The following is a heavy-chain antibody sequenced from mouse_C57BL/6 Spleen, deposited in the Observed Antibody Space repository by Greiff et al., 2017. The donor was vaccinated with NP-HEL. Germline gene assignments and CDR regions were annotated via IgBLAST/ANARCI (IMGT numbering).Heavy chain of an antibody. CDR1: GYTFTSYW. J-gene: IGHJ2*01. Sequence: VQLQQPGAELVMPGASVKLSCKASGYTFTSYWMHWVKQRPGQGLEWIGEIDPSDSYTNYNQKFKGKATLTVDKSSSTAYMQLSSLTSEDSAVYYCARLLRDSSGYVRPFDYWGQGTTLTVSS. D-gene: IGHD3-2*02. CDR3: ARLLRDSSGYVRPFDY. CDR2: IDPSDSYT. V-gene: IGHV1-69*01.